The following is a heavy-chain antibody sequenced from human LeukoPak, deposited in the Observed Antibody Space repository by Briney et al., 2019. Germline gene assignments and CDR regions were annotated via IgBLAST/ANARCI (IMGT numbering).Heavy chain of an antibody. J-gene: IGHJ6*02. CDR2: IYYSGST. CDR1: GGSISSYY. D-gene: IGHD6-13*01. V-gene: IGHV4-59*08. Sequence: SEILSLTCTVSGGSISSYYWSWIRQPPGKGLEWIGYIYYSGSTNYNPSLKSRVTISVDTSKNQFSLKLSSVTAADTAVYYCVRQGIPYYYYGMDVWGQGTTVTVSS. CDR3: VRQGIPYYYYGMDV.